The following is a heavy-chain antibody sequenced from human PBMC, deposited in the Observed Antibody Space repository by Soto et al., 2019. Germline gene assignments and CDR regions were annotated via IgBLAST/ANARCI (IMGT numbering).Heavy chain of an antibody. CDR2: ISAYNGNT. J-gene: IGHJ4*02. Sequence: EASVKVSCKASGYTFTSYGISWVRQAPGQGLEWMGWISAYNGNTNYAQKLQGRVTMTTDTSTSTAYMELRSLRSDDTAVYYCAREGYSSGWPGAPDYWGQGTLVTVSS. D-gene: IGHD6-19*01. V-gene: IGHV1-18*04. CDR3: AREGYSSGWPGAPDY. CDR1: GYTFTSYG.